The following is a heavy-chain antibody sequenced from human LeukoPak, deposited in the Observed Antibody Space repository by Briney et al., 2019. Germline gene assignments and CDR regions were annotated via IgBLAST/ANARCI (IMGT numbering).Heavy chain of an antibody. D-gene: IGHD2-2*01. CDR2: IIPIFGTA. CDR1: GGTFISYA. V-gene: IGHV1-69*13. Sequence: SVKVSCKASGGTFISYAISWVRQAPGQGLEWMGGIIPIFGTANYAQKFQGRVTITADESTSTAYMELSSLRSEDTAVYYCAEGYCSSTSCPSPSYYYYGMDVWGQGTTVTVSS. J-gene: IGHJ6*02. CDR3: AEGYCSSTSCPSPSYYYYGMDV.